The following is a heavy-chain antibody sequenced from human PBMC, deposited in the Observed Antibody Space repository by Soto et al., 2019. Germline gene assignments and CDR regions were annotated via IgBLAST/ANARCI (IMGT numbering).Heavy chain of an antibody. D-gene: IGHD3-10*01. CDR1: GASISSFAYY. Sequence: QLQLQESGPGLVRPSETLSLTCNVSGASISSFAYYWAWIRQPPGKGLEWIGTVYYNENTYYNPSLKRRVTISVDTAKNQFSLNLRSVTAADTAVYFCARRERYYGSPGWFDPWGQGTLVTVSS. CDR3: ARRERYYGSPGWFDP. J-gene: IGHJ5*02. CDR2: VYYNENT. V-gene: IGHV4-39*01.